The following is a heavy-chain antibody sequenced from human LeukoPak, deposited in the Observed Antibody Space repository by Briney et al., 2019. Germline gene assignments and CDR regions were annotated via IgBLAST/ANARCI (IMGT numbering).Heavy chain of an antibody. CDR3: ARAHCGGDCYWSPFDY. D-gene: IGHD2-21*01. V-gene: IGHV3-20*04. Sequence: GGSLRLSCAASGFTFDDYGMSWVRQAPGKGLEWVSGINWNGGSTGYADSAKGRFTISRDNAKNSLYLQMNSLRAEDTALYYCARAHCGGDCYWSPFDYWGQGTLVTVSS. CDR1: GFTFDDYG. CDR2: INWNGGST. J-gene: IGHJ4*02.